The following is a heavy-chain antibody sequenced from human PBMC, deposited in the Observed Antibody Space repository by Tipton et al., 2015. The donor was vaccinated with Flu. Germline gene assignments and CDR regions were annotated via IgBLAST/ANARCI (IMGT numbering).Heavy chain of an antibody. D-gene: IGHD2-21*01. CDR2: ISSSGSTI. Sequence: SLRLSCAASGFTFSDYYMSWIRQAPGKGLEWVSYISSSGSTIYYADSVKGRFTISRDNAKNSLYLQMNSLRAEDTAVYYCARAVVITYYYYYYMDVWGKGTTVTVSS. J-gene: IGHJ6*03. V-gene: IGHV3-11*01. CDR1: GFTFSDYY. CDR3: ARAVVITYYYYYYMDV.